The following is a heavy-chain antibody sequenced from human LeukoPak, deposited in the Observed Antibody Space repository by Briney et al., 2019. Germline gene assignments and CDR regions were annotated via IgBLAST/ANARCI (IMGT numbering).Heavy chain of an antibody. D-gene: IGHD3-10*01. Sequence: GGSLRLSYAASGFTFSDYWMTWVRQAPGKGLEWVANIKRDGSEKYYVDSVKGRFTISRDNAKNSLYLQMNSLRAEDTAVYYCARGGGAVDYWGQGTLVTVSS. CDR1: GFTFSDYW. CDR3: ARGGGAVDY. CDR2: IKRDGSEK. J-gene: IGHJ4*02. V-gene: IGHV3-7*01.